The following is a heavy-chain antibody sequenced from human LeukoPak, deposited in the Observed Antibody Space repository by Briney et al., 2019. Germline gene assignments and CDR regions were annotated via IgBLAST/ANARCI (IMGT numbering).Heavy chain of an antibody. CDR1: GGSISSGSYY. J-gene: IGHJ6*02. Sequence: SETLSLTCTVSGGSISSGSYYWSWIRQLPGKGLEWIGYIYYSGTTYYNPSLKSRVTISVDTSKNQFSLKLSSVTAADTAVYYCARASWELPYYYYGMDVWGQGTTVTVSS. D-gene: IGHD1-26*01. CDR2: IYYSGTT. V-gene: IGHV4-31*03. CDR3: ARASWELPYYYYGMDV.